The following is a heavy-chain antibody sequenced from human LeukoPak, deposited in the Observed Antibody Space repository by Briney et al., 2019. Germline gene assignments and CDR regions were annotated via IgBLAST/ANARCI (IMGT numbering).Heavy chain of an antibody. CDR3: ARSITGWAFDI. Sequence: GASVKVSCKASGYTFTGYYMHWVRQAPGQGREWMGRINPNSGGINYAQKFQGRVTMTRDTSISTAYMELSRLRSDDTAVYYCARSITGWAFDIWGPGTMVTVSS. D-gene: IGHD1-14*01. V-gene: IGHV1-2*06. CDR2: INPNSGGI. J-gene: IGHJ3*02. CDR1: GYTFTGYY.